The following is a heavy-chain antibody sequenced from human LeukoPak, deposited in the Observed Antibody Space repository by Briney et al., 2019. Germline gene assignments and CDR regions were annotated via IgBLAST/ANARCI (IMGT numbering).Heavy chain of an antibody. Sequence: ASVKVSCKASGGTFSSYGISWVRQAPGEGLEWMGGIIPMFGTANYAQKFQGRVTITADKSTSTAYMELSSLRSEDTAVYYCARGAILRYFDWLLDGFDYWGQGTLVTVSS. V-gene: IGHV1-69*06. CDR1: GGTFSSYG. CDR3: ARGAILRYFDWLLDGFDY. CDR2: IIPMFGTA. D-gene: IGHD3-9*01. J-gene: IGHJ4*02.